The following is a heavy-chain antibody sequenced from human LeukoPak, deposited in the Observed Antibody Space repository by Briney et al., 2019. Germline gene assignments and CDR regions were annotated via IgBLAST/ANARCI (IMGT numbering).Heavy chain of an antibody. V-gene: IGHV3-30*02. CDR1: GFTFSSYG. J-gene: IGHJ6*03. Sequence: GGSLRPSCAASGFTFSSYGMHWVRQAPGKGLEWVAFIRYDGSNKYYADSVKGRFTISRDNAKNSLYLQMNSLRAEDTAVYYCAREHSGYDFPGRDYYYMDVWGKGTAVTVSS. CDR3: AREHSGYDFPGRDYYYMDV. CDR2: IRYDGSNK. D-gene: IGHD5-12*01.